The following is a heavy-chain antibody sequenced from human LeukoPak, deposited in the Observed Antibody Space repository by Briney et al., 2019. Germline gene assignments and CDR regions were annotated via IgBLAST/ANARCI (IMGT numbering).Heavy chain of an antibody. D-gene: IGHD2-2*01. J-gene: IGHJ4*02. V-gene: IGHV3-23*01. CDR1: GFTFSSYA. CDR2: ITNSGGTT. CDR3: AKGDIVVVPAAKGLDY. Sequence: PGGSLRLSCAASGFTFSSYAMSWVRQAPGKGLEWVSAITNSGGTTYYADSVKGRFTISRDNSKNTLYLQMNSLRAEDTAVYYCAKGDIVVVPAAKGLDYWGQGTLVTVSS.